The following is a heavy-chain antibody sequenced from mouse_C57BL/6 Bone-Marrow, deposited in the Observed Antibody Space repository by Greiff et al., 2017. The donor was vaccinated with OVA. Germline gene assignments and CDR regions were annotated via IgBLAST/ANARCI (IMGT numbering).Heavy chain of an antibody. J-gene: IGHJ2*01. D-gene: IGHD2-1*01. CDR2: IYWDDDK. Sequence: QVTLKESGPGILQSSQTLSLTCSFSGFSLSTSGMGVSWIRQPSGKGLEWLAHIYWDDDKRSNPSLKSRLTISKDTSRNQVFLKMTSVDTADTATYYCARRARDGNYLDYWGQGTTLTVSS. V-gene: IGHV8-12*01. CDR1: GFSLSTSGMG. CDR3: ARRARDGNYLDY.